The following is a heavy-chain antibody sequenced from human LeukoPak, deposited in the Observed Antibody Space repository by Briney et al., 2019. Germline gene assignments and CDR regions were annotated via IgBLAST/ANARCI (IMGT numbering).Heavy chain of an antibody. CDR1: GYHFTSYW. D-gene: IGHD3-9*01. CDR3: ARPLRYFDWSFDY. CDR2: IYPGDSDT. Sequence: GESLKISCEGSGYHFTSYWIGWVRPMPGKGLEWMGIIYPGDSDTRYSPSFQGQVTISADKSSSTAYLQWSSLKASDTAMYYCARPLRYFDWSFDYWGQGTLVTVSS. J-gene: IGHJ4*02. V-gene: IGHV5-51*01.